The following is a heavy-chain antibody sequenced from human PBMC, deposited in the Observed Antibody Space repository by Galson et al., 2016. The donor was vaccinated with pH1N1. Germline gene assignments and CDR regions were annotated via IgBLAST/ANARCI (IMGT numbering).Heavy chain of an antibody. V-gene: IGHV2-5*01. CDR1: GFSLRSNGVG. J-gene: IGHJ5*02. D-gene: IGHD3-3*01. CDR3: AHSVGTRVFGVVTNFNWFDP. CDR2: IYWTDDK. Sequence: PALVKPTQTLTLPCTFSGFSLRSNGVGVGWIRQPPGKALEWLVIYWTDDKRYSPSLKSRLTITKATSKNQVVLTMTNMDPVDTATYNCAHSVGTRVFGVVTNFNWFDPWGQGTLVTVSS.